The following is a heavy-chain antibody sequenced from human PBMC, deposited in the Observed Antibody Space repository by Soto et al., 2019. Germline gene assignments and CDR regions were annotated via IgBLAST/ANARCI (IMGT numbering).Heavy chain of an antibody. D-gene: IGHD1-26*01. V-gene: IGHV3-53*01. J-gene: IGHJ6*02. CDR1: EFTVSSNY. Sequence: PGGSLRLSCAASEFTVSSNYMNWVRQAPGKGLECVSTIYGGGSTYYADSVKGRFTISGDNSKNTLYLQMNNLRAEDTAVYYCAGRVGATNFGMDVWGQGTTVSVSS. CDR3: AGRVGATNFGMDV. CDR2: IYGGGST.